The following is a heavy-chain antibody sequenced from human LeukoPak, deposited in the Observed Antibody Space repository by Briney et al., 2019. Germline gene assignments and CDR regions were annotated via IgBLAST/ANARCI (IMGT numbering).Heavy chain of an antibody. CDR2: IIPILGIA. V-gene: IGHV1-69*04. J-gene: IGHJ6*02. Sequence: SVKVSCKASGGTFSSYAISWVRQAPGQGLVWMGRIIPILGIANYAQKFQGRVTITADKSTSTAYMELSSLRSEDTAVYYCARGIAVAVYYYYGMDVWGQGTTVTVSS. CDR1: GGTFSSYA. D-gene: IGHD6-19*01. CDR3: ARGIAVAVYYYYGMDV.